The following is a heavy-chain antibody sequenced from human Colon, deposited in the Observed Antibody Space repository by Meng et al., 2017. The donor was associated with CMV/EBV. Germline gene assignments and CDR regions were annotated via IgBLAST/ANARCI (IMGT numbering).Heavy chain of an antibody. CDR1: SGSLSGYY. D-gene: IGHD1-26*01. CDR2: INQSGST. Sequence: GSLRLSCAVYSGSLSGYYWAWIRQPPGKGLEWIGEINQSGSTYYNPSLKSRVTTSVDTSTNQISLKLTSMTAADTAVYYCARGHSIVGATYIDYWGQGTLVTVSS. CDR3: ARGHSIVGATYIDY. J-gene: IGHJ4*02. V-gene: IGHV4-34*01.